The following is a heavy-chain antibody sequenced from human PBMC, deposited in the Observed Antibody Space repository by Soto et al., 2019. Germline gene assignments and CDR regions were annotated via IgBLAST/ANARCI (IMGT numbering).Heavy chain of an antibody. CDR2: INHSGST. D-gene: IGHD3-3*01. CDR1: GGSFSGYY. J-gene: IGHJ6*02. V-gene: IGHV4-34*01. Sequence: QVQLQQWGAGLLKPSETLSLTCAVYGGSFSGYYWSWIRQPPGKGLEWIGEINHSGSTNYNPSLNSRVTISVDTSKNQFSLKLSSVTAADTAVYYCATNTIFGVDYGMDVWGQGTTVTVSS. CDR3: ATNTIFGVDYGMDV.